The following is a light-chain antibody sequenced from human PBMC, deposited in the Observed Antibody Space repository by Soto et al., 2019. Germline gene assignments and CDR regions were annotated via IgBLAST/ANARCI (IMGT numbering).Light chain of an antibody. CDR2: AAS. CDR3: QQSYSTLGVT. Sequence: DIQMTQSPSSLSASVGDRATITCRASQSISSYLNWYQQKPGKAPKLLIYAASSLQSGVPSRFSGSGSGTDFTLTISSLQPEDFATYYCQQSYSTLGVTFGPGTKVDIK. J-gene: IGKJ3*01. V-gene: IGKV1-39*01. CDR1: QSISSY.